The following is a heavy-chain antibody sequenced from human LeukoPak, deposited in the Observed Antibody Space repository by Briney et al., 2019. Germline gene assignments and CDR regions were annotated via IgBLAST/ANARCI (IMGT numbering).Heavy chain of an antibody. CDR3: AKDGIGDIVVVPAAT. Sequence: GGSLRLSCAASGFTFSSYGMHWVRQAPGKGLEWVAVIWYDGSNKYYADSVKGRFTISRDNSKNTLYLQMNSLRAEDTAVYYCAKDGIGDIVVVPAATWGQGTLVTVSS. CDR1: GFTFSSYG. J-gene: IGHJ5*02. V-gene: IGHV3-33*06. CDR2: IWYDGSNK. D-gene: IGHD2-2*01.